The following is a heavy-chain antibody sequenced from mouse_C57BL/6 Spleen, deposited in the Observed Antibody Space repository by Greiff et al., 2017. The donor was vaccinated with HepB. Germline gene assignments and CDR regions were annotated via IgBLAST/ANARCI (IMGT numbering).Heavy chain of an antibody. J-gene: IGHJ4*01. CDR2: IDPSDSYT. CDR1: GYTFTSYW. D-gene: IGHD2-4*01. Sequence: QVQLQQPGAELVMPGASVKLSCKASGYTFTSYWMHWVKQRPGQGLEWIGEIDPSDSYTNYNQKFKGKSTLTVDKSSSTAYMQLSSLTSEDSAVYYCARGGLRPSYAMDYWGQGTSVTVSS. V-gene: IGHV1-69*01. CDR3: ARGGLRPSYAMDY.